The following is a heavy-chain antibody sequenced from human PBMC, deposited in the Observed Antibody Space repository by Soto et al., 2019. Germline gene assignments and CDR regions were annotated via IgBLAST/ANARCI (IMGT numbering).Heavy chain of an antibody. CDR3: ARVLGYCTGGNCYPDY. CDR2: IYYSGYT. J-gene: IGHJ4*02. V-gene: IGHV4-31*03. D-gene: IGHD2-15*01. Sequence: KTSETLSLTCTVSGGSISSGGYYWSWIRQHPGKGLEWIGFIYYSGYTYYNPSLKSRVSISVDTSKNQFSLKLSSVTAADTAVYYCARVLGYCTGGNCYPDYWGQGTLVTVS. CDR1: GGSISSGGYY.